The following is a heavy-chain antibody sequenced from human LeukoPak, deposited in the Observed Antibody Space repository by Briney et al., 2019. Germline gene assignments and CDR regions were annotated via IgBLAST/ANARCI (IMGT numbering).Heavy chain of an antibody. V-gene: IGHV3-73*01. CDR3: TRHGNEKLVDY. Sequence: PGGSLRLSCAASGFTFSGSAMHWVRQASGEGLEWVGRIRSKANSYATAYAASVKGRFTISRDDSKNTAYLQMNSLKTEDTAVYYCTRHGNEKLVDYWGQGTLVTVSS. D-gene: IGHD1-1*01. CDR1: GFTFSGSA. J-gene: IGHJ4*02. CDR2: IRSKANSYAT.